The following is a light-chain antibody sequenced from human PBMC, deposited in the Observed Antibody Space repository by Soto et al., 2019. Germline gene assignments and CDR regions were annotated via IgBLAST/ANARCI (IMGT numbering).Light chain of an antibody. Sequence: EIVLTQSPGTLSLSPGERATLSCRASQSVSSSFLAWYQQKPGQAHRLLIYGASSRATSIPDRFSRSGSGTDFTLTISRLEPEDVAVYYCQQYDRSPLTLGGGTKVEIK. CDR2: GAS. J-gene: IGKJ4*01. CDR1: QSVSSSF. V-gene: IGKV3-20*01. CDR3: QQYDRSPLT.